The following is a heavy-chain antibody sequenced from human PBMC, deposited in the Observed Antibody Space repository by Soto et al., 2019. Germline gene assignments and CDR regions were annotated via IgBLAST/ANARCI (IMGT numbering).Heavy chain of an antibody. Sequence: NPSETLSLTCAVSGYSISSGYYWGWIRQPPGKGLGWIGSIYHSGSTYYNPSLKSRVTISVDTSKNQFSLKLSSVTAADTAVYYCARGRPDTIFGVVTFDPWGQGTLVTVSS. CDR3: ARGRPDTIFGVVTFDP. D-gene: IGHD3-3*01. J-gene: IGHJ5*02. CDR1: GYSISSGYY. CDR2: IYHSGST. V-gene: IGHV4-38-2*01.